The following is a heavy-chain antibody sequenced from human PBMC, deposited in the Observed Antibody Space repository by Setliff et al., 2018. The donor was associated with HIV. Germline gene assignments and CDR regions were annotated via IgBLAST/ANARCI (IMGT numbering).Heavy chain of an antibody. CDR2: IQGDGSRT. V-gene: IGHV3-43*02. Sequence: GGSLRLSCVDSGIMFRSYWMGWVRQAPGKGLEWVGLIQGDGSRTYYADSVKGRFTISRDNRKNSLYLQMNSLTDEDTAWYYCAKELDCGGDCFAYFDSWGQGTLVTVSS. J-gene: IGHJ4*02. CDR3: AKELDCGGDCFAYFDS. CDR1: GIMFRSYW. D-gene: IGHD2-21*02.